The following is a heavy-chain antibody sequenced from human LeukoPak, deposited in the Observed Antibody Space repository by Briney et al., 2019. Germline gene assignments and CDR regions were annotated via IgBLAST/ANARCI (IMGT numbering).Heavy chain of an antibody. V-gene: IGHV3-7*01. D-gene: IGHD3-3*01. CDR3: ARGQDDLPGHKAFDI. J-gene: IGHJ3*02. CDR2: IKQRGIET. Sequence: GGSLRLSCEASGFTFSRHWMSWVRQAPGKGLEWVANIKQRGIETYYVDSVKGRFTISRDNAKNSLYLQMNSLRAEDTAVYYCARGQDDLPGHKAFDIWGQGTMVTVSS. CDR1: GFTFSRHW.